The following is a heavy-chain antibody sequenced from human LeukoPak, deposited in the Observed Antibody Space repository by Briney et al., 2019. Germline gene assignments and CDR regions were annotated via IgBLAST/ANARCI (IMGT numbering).Heavy chain of an antibody. Sequence: ASVKVSCKASGYTFTSYDINWVRQATGQGLEWMGWMNPNSGNTGYAQKFQGRVTITRNTSISTAYMELSSLRSEDTAVYYCARAPVVGRAEYFQHWGQGTLVTVSS. J-gene: IGHJ1*01. V-gene: IGHV1-8*03. CDR3: ARAPVVGRAEYFQH. D-gene: IGHD2-2*01. CDR2: MNPNSGNT. CDR1: GYTFTSYD.